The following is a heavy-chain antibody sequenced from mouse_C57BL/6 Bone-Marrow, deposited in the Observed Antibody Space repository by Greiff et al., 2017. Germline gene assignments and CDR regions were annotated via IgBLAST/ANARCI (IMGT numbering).Heavy chain of an antibody. CDR2: ISYDGSN. CDR3: ARDLGSSYYWYFDV. Sequence: EVQLVESGPGLVKPSQSLSLTCSVTGYSITSGYYWNWIRQFPGNKLEWMGYISYDGSNNYNPSLKNRISITRDTSKNQFFLKLNSVTTEDTATYYWARDLGSSYYWYFDVWGTGTTVTVSS. J-gene: IGHJ1*03. CDR1: GYSITSGYY. D-gene: IGHD1-1*01. V-gene: IGHV3-6*01.